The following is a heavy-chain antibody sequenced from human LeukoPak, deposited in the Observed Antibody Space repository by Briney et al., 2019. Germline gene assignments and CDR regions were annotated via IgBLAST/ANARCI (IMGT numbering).Heavy chain of an antibody. CDR1: GYTFTSYD. V-gene: IGHV1-8*01. D-gene: IGHD5-24*01. J-gene: IGHJ4*02. Sequence: ASVKVSCKASGYTFTSYDINWVRQATGQGLEWMGWMNPNSGNTGYAQKFQGRVTMTRNTSISTAYMELSSLRSEDTAVYYCARVETATGSPDDWGQRTLVTVSS. CDR2: MNPNSGNT. CDR3: ARVETATGSPDD.